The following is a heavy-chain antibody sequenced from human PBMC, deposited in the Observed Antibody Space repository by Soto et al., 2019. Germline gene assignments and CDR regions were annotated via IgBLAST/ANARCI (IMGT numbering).Heavy chain of an antibody. CDR1: GYTFTRYY. D-gene: IGHD3-22*01. Sequence: GASVKVSCKASGYTFTRYYMHWVRQAPGQGLEWMGIINPSGGSTSYAQKFQGRVTMTRDTSTSTVYMELSSLRSEDTAVYYCARVSVFCSGYYSPGDVFDIRGQGTMVTVSS. V-gene: IGHV1-46*01. CDR3: ARVSVFCSGYYSPGDVFDI. J-gene: IGHJ3*02. CDR2: INPSGGST.